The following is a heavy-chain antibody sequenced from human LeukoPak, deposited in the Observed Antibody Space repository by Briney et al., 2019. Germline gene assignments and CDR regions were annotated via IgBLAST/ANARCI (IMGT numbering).Heavy chain of an antibody. V-gene: IGHV4-34*01. CDR2: INHSGST. CDR1: GGSFSGYY. Sequence: SETLSLTCAVYGGSFSGYYWSWIRQPPGKGLEWIGEINHSGSTNYNPSLKSRVTTSVDTSKNQFSLKLSSVTAADTAVYYCARGLRLPMVRGTFDYWGQGTLVTVSS. D-gene: IGHD3-10*01. J-gene: IGHJ4*02. CDR3: ARGLRLPMVRGTFDY.